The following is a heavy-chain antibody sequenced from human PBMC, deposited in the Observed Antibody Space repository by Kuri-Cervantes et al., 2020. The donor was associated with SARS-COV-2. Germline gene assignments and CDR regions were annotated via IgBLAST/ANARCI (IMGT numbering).Heavy chain of an antibody. D-gene: IGHD3-16*01. CDR1: SVSISSYY. CDR3: AKGRARLYYAIDV. Sequence: SETLSLTCTVSSVSISSYYWIWIRQSAGKGLEWIGRMHPSGSTNYNPSLKSRVTMSIDTSKSQFSLNLTSVTAADTAVYFCAKGRARLYYAIDVWGRGTTVTVSS. CDR2: MHPSGST. J-gene: IGHJ6*02. V-gene: IGHV4-4*07.